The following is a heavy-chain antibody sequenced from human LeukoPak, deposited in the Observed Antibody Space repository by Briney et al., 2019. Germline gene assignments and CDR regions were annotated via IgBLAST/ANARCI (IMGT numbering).Heavy chain of an antibody. J-gene: IGHJ6*02. V-gene: IGHV4-39*07. Sequence: PSETLSLTCTVSGGSISSGGHYWSWIRQPPGKGLEWIGEINHSGSTNYNPSLKSRVTISVDTSKYQFSLKLSSVTAADTAVYYCARGRRVDSSSWYSPDYYYYGMDVWGQGTTVTVSS. CDR3: ARGRRVDSSSWYSPDYYYYGMDV. CDR1: GGSISSGGHY. D-gene: IGHD6-13*01. CDR2: INHSGST.